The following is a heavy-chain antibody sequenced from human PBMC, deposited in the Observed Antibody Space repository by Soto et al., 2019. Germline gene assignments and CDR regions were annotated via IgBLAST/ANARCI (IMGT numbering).Heavy chain of an antibody. J-gene: IGHJ6*02. CDR3: ARYGSSSDYYYYGMDV. Sequence: GASVTVSCQASGYTFTSYAMHWVRQAPGQRLEWMGWINAGNGNTKYSQKFQGRVTITRDTSASTAYMELSSLRSEDTAVYYCARYGSSSDYYYYGMDVWGQGTLVTVSS. V-gene: IGHV1-3*01. D-gene: IGHD6-6*01. CDR2: INAGNGNT. CDR1: GYTFTSYA.